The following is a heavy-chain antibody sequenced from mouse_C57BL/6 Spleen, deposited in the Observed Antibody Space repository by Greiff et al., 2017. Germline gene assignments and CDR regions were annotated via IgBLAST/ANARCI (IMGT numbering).Heavy chain of an antibody. J-gene: IGHJ2*01. D-gene: IGHD1-1*01. CDR3: ARDATVVEYYFDY. Sequence: VQLQQSGPELVKPGDSVKISCKASGYSFTGYFMNWVMQSHGKSLEWIGRINPYNGDTFYNQKFKGKATLTVAKSSSTAHMELRSLTSEDSAVYYCARDATVVEYYFDYWGQGTTLTVSS. V-gene: IGHV1-20*01. CDR2: INPYNGDT. CDR1: GYSFTGYF.